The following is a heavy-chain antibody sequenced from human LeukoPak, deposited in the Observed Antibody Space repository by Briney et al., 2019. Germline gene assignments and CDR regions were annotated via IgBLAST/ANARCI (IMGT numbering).Heavy chain of an antibody. V-gene: IGHV4-39*01. CDR2: IYYSGST. D-gene: IGHD3-10*01. CDR3: ARVYYYGSGSPPGYWFDP. CDR1: GGSISSSSYY. J-gene: IGHJ5*02. Sequence: SETLSLTCTVSGGSISSSSYYWGWIRQPPGEGLEWIGSIYYSGSTYYNPSLKSRVTISVDTSKNQFSLKLSSVTAADTAVYYCARVYYYGSGSPPGYWFDPWGQGTLVTVSS.